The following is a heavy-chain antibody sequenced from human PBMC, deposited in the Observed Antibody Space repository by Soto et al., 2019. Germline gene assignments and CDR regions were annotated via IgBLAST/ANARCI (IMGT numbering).Heavy chain of an antibody. Sequence: QPGGSLRLACAASGFIFSTYGMHWVRQAPGKGLEWVAVIWYDGSNKYYADSVKGRFTISRDNSKNTLYLQMNSLRAEDTAVYYCARGXNGYLHYFDYWGQGT. V-gene: IGHV3-33*01. CDR2: IWYDGSNK. CDR3: ARGXNGYLHYFDY. J-gene: IGHJ4*02. CDR1: GFIFSTYG. D-gene: IGHD5-18*01.